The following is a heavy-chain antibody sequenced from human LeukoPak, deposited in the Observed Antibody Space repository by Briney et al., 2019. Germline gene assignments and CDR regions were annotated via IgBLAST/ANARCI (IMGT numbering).Heavy chain of an antibody. CDR3: ARGPHITMVRGPVGNWFDP. J-gene: IGHJ5*02. V-gene: IGHV1-3*01. CDR1: EYTFTSYA. D-gene: IGHD3-10*01. Sequence: GASVKVSCKASEYTFTSYAMHWVRQAPGQRLEWLGWINAGSANTKYSPKFQGRITITRDTSASTAYMELSSLRSEDTAVYYCARGPHITMVRGPVGNWFDPWGQGTLVTVSS. CDR2: INAGSANT.